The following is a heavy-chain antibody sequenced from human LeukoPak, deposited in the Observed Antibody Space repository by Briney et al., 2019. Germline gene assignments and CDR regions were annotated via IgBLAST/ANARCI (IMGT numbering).Heavy chain of an antibody. Sequence: SETLSLTCTVSGGSISSYYWSWIRQPPGKGLEWIGYIYYSGSTNYNPFLKSRVTISVDTSKNQFSLKLSSVTAADTAVYYCARGVYEYYDFWSGHKALHYYYMDVWGKGTTVTVSS. CDR1: GGSISSYY. CDR3: ARGVYEYYDFWSGHKALHYYYMDV. D-gene: IGHD3-3*01. V-gene: IGHV4-59*01. J-gene: IGHJ6*03. CDR2: IYYSGST.